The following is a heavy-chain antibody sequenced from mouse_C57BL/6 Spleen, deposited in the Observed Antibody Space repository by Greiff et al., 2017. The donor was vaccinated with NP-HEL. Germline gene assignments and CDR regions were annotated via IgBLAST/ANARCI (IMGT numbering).Heavy chain of an antibody. J-gene: IGHJ2*01. D-gene: IGHD1-1*01. CDR2: IDPETGGT. CDR1: GYTFTDYE. Sequence: QVQLKESGAELVRPGASVTLSCKASGYTFTDYEMHWVKQTPVHGLEWIGAIDPETGGTAYNQKFKGKAILTADKSSSTAYMELRSLTSEDSAVYYCTRFGYGFHWGQGTTLTVSS. V-gene: IGHV1-15*01. CDR3: TRFGYGFH.